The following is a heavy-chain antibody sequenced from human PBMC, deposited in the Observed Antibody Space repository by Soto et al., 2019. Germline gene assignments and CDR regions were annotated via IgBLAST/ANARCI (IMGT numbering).Heavy chain of an antibody. D-gene: IGHD3-16*02. CDR2: ISAYTGNT. CDR1: GDTFSTYG. V-gene: IGHV1-18*01. Sequence: GASVKVSCKASGDTFSTYGINWVRQAPGQGLEWMGWISAYTGNTKTAQKFQGRVTMTTDTSTSTAYMELRSLRSDDTAVYFCARDRMIIFGGAIVPPGYWGQGTQVTVSS. CDR3: ARDRMIIFGGAIVPPGY. J-gene: IGHJ4*02.